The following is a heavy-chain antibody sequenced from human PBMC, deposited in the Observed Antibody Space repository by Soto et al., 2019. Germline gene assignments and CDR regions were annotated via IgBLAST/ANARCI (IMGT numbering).Heavy chain of an antibody. J-gene: IGHJ4*02. CDR3: ARAFSTLTTDRYSDV. CDR1: GFTFSSYW. D-gene: IGHD3-9*01. Sequence: GGSLRLSCAASGFTFSSYWMHWVRQAPGKGLMWVSYINADGSTTKYADSMKGRFTISRDNSKNTLYLQINSLRAEDTAVYYCARAFSTLTTDRYSDVWGQGTLVTVSS. V-gene: IGHV3-74*03. CDR2: INADGSTT.